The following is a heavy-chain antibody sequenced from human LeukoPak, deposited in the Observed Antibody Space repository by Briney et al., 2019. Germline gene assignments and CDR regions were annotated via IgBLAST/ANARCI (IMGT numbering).Heavy chain of an antibody. CDR1: GFTFSNYA. CDR2: INDKGDNT. CDR3: AKRPDSRTFDY. J-gene: IGHJ4*02. V-gene: IGHV3-23*01. Sequence: GGSLRLSCAASGFTFSNYAMTWVRQAPGKGLEWVSTINDKGDNTYYADSVKGRFTISRDNSKNTLYLQMNSLRAEDTAVYYCAKRPDSRTFDYWGQGTLVTVSS. D-gene: IGHD3-22*01.